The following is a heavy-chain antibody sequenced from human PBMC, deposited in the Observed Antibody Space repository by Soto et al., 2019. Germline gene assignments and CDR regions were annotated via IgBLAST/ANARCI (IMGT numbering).Heavy chain of an antibody. CDR2: IIPIFGTA. CDR1: GGTFSSYA. D-gene: IGHD2-15*01. J-gene: IGHJ6*02. CDR3: ARDTVVASSYYYYGMDV. V-gene: IGHV1-69*13. Sequence: SVKVSCKASGGTFSSYAISWVRQAPRQGLEWMGGIIPIFGTANYAQKFQGRVTITADESTSTAYMELSSLRSEDTAVYYCARDTVVASSYYYYGMDVWGQGTTVTVSS.